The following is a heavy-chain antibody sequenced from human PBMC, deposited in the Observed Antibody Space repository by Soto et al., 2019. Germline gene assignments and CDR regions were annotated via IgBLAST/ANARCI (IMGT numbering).Heavy chain of an antibody. Sequence: QVQLVQSGAEVKKPGSSVKVSCKASGGTFSSYAISWVRQAPGQGLEWMGGIIPIFGTANYAQKFQGRVTITADESTSTAYMELSSLRSEDTAVYYCAGGDSSWPPRDNWFDPWGQGTLVTVSS. CDR3: AGGDSSWPPRDNWFDP. CDR1: GGTFSSYA. J-gene: IGHJ5*02. V-gene: IGHV1-69*12. CDR2: IIPIFGTA. D-gene: IGHD6-13*01.